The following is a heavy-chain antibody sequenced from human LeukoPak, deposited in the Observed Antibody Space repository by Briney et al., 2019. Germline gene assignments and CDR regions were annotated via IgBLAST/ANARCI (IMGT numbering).Heavy chain of an antibody. V-gene: IGHV3-23*01. D-gene: IGHD3-10*01. J-gene: IGHJ4*02. Sequence: GGSLRHSCAGSGFSFSSYAMSWVRPAAGKGLEWVSAISASGGTTYYADSVKGRFTISRDNSKNTLYLQMNSLRAEDTAVYYCANVYYYGSVSYESRYLDYWGQGTLVTVSS. CDR3: ANVYYYGSVSYESRYLDY. CDR1: GFSFSSYA. CDR2: ISASGGTT.